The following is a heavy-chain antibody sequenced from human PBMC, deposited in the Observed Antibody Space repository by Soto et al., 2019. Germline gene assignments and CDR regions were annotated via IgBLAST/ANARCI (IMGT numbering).Heavy chain of an antibody. J-gene: IGHJ5*02. CDR3: ARGYCSGGSCYFGGKNWFDP. Sequence: QVQLQESGPGLVKPSETLSLTCTVSGGSISSYYWSWIRQPAGKGLEWIGRIYTSGSTNYNPSLKSRVTMSLDTSKNQFSLKLSTGTAADTAVYYCARGYCSGGSCYFGGKNWFDPWGQGTLVTVSS. CDR2: IYTSGST. V-gene: IGHV4-4*07. CDR1: GGSISSYY. D-gene: IGHD2-15*01.